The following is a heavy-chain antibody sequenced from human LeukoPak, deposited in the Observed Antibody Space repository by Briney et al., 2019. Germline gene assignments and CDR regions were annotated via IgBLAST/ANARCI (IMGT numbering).Heavy chain of an antibody. D-gene: IGHD3-16*02. Sequence: GGSLRLSCAASGFTFSSYAMSWVRQAPGKGLEWVSAISGSGGSTYYADFVKGRFTISRDNSKNTLYLQMNSLRAEDTAVYYCAKVNPMITFGGVIKYWGQGTLVTVSS. CDR3: AKVNPMITFGGVIKY. V-gene: IGHV3-23*01. CDR1: GFTFSSYA. J-gene: IGHJ4*02. CDR2: ISGSGGST.